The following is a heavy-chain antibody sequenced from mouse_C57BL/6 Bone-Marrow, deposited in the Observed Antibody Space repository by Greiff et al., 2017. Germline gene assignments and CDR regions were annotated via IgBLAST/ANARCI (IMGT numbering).Heavy chain of an antibody. J-gene: IGHJ4*01. CDR3: AIETNWDSMDY. Sequence: VQLQQPGAELVKPGASVKVSCKASGYTFTSYWMHWVKQRPGQGLEWIGRIHPSDSDTNYNQKFKGKATLTVDKSSSTAYMQLSSLTSEDSEVYYCAIETNWDSMDYWGQGTAVTVTS. V-gene: IGHV1-74*01. CDR2: IHPSDSDT. D-gene: IGHD4-1*01. CDR1: GYTFTSYW.